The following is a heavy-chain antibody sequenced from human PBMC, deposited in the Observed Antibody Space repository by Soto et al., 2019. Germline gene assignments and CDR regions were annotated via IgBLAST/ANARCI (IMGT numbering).Heavy chain of an antibody. CDR1: GFNFGDYI. J-gene: IGHJ6*02. CDR2: IRNSVYGATT. Sequence: GGSLRLSCTTSGFNFGDYIMTWVRQSPGKGLRWVGFIRNSVYGATTEYGASVKGRFTISSDDSESVVYLQMDSLRREDTGVYYCVRENNYYYYAMDAWGRVTTVTVSS. CDR3: VRENNYYYYAMDA. V-gene: IGHV3-49*04.